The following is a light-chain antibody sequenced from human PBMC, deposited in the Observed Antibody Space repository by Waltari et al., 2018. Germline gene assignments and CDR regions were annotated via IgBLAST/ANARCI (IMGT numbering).Light chain of an antibody. CDR2: WAS. Sequence: DIVMTPSPDSLAGSLGERATLNCKSSQSLLFSLNNKNYLAWYQHKPGRSPKMLFYWASTRESGVPDRFSGSGSGTDFTLTISSLQAEDVAIYYCQQYYTSRRTFGQGTKVEIK. J-gene: IGKJ1*01. CDR1: QSLLFSLNNKNY. V-gene: IGKV4-1*01. CDR3: QQYYTSRRT.